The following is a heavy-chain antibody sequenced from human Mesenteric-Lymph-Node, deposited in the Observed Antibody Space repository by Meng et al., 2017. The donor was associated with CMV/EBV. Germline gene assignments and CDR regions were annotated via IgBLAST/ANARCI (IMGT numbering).Heavy chain of an antibody. CDR3: VKPHCTYLSCGNY. CDR1: GFPFKNYG. Sequence: GESLKISCAASGFPFKNYGLLWVRQAPGKGLEWVAFIGEDGSEKLYTDSVKGRFTISRDNSKSTMYLQMNSLRADDTAMYYCVKPHCTYLSCGNYWGQGTLVTVSS. CDR2: IGEDGSEK. D-gene: IGHD2-8*01. J-gene: IGHJ1*01. V-gene: IGHV3-30*02.